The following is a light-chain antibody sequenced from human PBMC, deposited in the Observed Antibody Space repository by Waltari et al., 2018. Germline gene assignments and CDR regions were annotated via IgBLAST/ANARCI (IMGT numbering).Light chain of an antibody. V-gene: IGKV2-30*01. CDR3: MQGTRWPGT. CDR2: KVS. CDR1: QSLVYSDGNTY. J-gene: IGKJ1*01. Sequence: DIVMTQSPLSLPVTLGQPASISCRSSQSLVYSDGNTYLNWFQQRPGQSPRRLIYKVSNRDSGVPDRFSGSGSDTDFTLKISRVEAGDVGVYYCMQGTRWPGTFGQGTKVEI.